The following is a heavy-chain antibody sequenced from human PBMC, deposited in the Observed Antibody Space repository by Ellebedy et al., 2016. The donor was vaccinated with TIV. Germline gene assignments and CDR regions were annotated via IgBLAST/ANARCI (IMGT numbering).Heavy chain of an antibody. Sequence: SVKGRFTIARDNSKNTLYLLMNSLRVEDTAVYYCASAPPCIAASGCWFDPWGQGTLVTVSS. CDR3: ASAPPCIAASGCWFDP. V-gene: IGHV3-30*07. J-gene: IGHJ5*02. D-gene: IGHD6-13*01.